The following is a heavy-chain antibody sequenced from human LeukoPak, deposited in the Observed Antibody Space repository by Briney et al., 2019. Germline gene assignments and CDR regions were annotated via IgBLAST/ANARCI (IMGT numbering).Heavy chain of an antibody. CDR1: DGSISSSSYY. V-gene: IGHV4-39*07. CDR3: ARIALWFGPVGWFDP. CDR2: IYYSGST. Sequence: SETLSLTCTVSDGSISSSSYYWGWIRQPPGKGLEWIGSIYYSGSTYYNPSLKSRVTISVDTSKNQFSLKLSSVTAADTAVYYCARIALWFGPVGWFDPWGQGTLVTVSS. J-gene: IGHJ5*02. D-gene: IGHD3-10*01.